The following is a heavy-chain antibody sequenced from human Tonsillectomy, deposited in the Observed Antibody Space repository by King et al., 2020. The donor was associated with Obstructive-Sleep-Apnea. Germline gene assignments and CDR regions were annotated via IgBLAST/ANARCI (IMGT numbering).Heavy chain of an antibody. V-gene: IGHV3-64D*09. J-gene: IGHJ6*02. D-gene: IGHD2-2*01. CDR3: VKVPGCPSTTSCYGVTYYYYGMDV. Sequence: VQLVESGGGLVQPGGSLRLSCSASGFTFSSYAMHWVRQAPGKGLEYVSAISSSGDSTYNADSVKGRFTISRDNSKNTLYLQMSSLRAEDTAVYYCVKVPGCPSTTSCYGVTYYYYGMDVWGQGTTVTVSS. CDR1: GFTFSSYA. CDR2: ISSSGDST.